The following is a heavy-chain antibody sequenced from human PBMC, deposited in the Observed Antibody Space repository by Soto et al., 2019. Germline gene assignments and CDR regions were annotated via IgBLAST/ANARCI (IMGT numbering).Heavy chain of an antibody. CDR2: IIPVFRAP. CDR3: XXXXXXXXXXGNYYYITDV. V-gene: IGHV1-69*12. CDR1: GGTFSTYA. Sequence: QVQLVQSGSEVKKPGSSVKVSCKVSGGTFSTYAISWVRQAPGQGLEWMGGIIPVFRAPDYAQKFQGRVTITADESARTAYMELNGLGLEDTAVYXXXXXXXXXXXXGNYYYITDVWGQGTTVTVSS. J-gene: IGHJ6*02.